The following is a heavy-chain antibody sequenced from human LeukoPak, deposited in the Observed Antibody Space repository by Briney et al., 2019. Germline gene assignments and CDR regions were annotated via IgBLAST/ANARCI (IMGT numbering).Heavy chain of an antibody. CDR1: AFTFSSYS. D-gene: IGHD4-17*01. J-gene: IGHJ6*02. CDR3: ARDNGDSRRFTYYGMDV. CDR2: ISSSSSYI. V-gene: IGHV3-21*01. Sequence: AGGSLRLSCEISAFTFSSYSMNWVRQAPGKGLEWVSSISSSSSYIYYADSVKGRFTISRDNAKNSLYLQMNSLRAEDTAVYYCARDNGDSRRFTYYGMDVWGQGTTVTVSS.